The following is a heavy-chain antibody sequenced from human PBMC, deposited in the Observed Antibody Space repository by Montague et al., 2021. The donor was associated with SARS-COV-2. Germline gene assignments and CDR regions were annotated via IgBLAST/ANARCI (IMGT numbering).Heavy chain of an antibody. CDR1: GGSISSSSYY. J-gene: IGHJ4*02. CDR2: IYYSGST. V-gene: IGHV4-39*07. CDR3: ARGGYSGYWDY. D-gene: IGHD5-12*01. Sequence: SETLSLTCTVSGGSISSSSYYWGWIRQPPGEGLEWIGSIYYSGSTYYNPSLKSRVTISVDTSKNQFSLKLSSVTAADTAVYYCARGGYSGYWDYWGQGTLVPVSS.